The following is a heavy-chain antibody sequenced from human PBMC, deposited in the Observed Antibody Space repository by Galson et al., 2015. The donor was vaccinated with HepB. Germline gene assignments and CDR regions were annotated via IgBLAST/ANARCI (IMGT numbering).Heavy chain of an antibody. D-gene: IGHD2-8*01. V-gene: IGHV4-59*01. J-gene: IGHJ4*02. Sequence: LSLTCTVSGGSSSSYYWSWIRQPPGKGLEWIGYIYYSGSTNYNPSLKSRVTISVDTSKNQFSLKLSSVIAADTAVYYCARVIFYNGYFDYWGQETLVTVSS. CDR3: ARVIFYNGYFDY. CDR1: GGSSSSYY. CDR2: IYYSGST.